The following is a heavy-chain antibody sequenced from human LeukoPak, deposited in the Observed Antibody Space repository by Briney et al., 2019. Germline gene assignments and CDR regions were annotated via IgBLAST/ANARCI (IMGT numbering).Heavy chain of an antibody. CDR2: IKQDGSEN. CDR3: ARGGDWPDRPFDD. V-gene: IGHV3-7*03. Sequence: QSGGSLRLSCVASGFTFSRYWMSWVRQAPGKGLEWVANIKQDGSENFYVDSVKGRFTISRDNAKNSLYLQMNSLRAEDTAVYYCARGGDWPDRPFDDWGQGTLVTVSS. CDR1: GFTFSRYW. J-gene: IGHJ4*02. D-gene: IGHD2-21*02.